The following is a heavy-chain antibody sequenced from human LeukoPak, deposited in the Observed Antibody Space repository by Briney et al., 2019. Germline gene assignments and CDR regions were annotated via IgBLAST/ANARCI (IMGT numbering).Heavy chain of an antibody. D-gene: IGHD6-6*01. V-gene: IGHV3-33*01. CDR3: TTEGSSSRIFDY. CDR2: IWYDGSNK. J-gene: IGHJ4*02. Sequence: PGRSLRLSCAASGFTFSSYGMHWVRQAPGKGLEWVAVIWYDGSNKYYADSVKGRFTISRDNSKNTLYLQMNSLRAEDAAVYYCTTEGSSSRIFDYWGQGTLVTVSS. CDR1: GFTFSSYG.